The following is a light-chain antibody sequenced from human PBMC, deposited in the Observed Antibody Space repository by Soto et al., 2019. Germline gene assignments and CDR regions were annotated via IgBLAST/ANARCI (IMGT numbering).Light chain of an antibody. CDR1: QSVSSNY. J-gene: IGKJ1*01. CDR3: SQYAHSRT. Sequence: EIVLTQSPGTLSLSPGERATLFCRASQSVSSNYLSWYQQKPGQAPRLFVHDVSSRATGIPDRFRGTGSGTDFTLTISRKEPEHFAVHYCSQYAHSRTFGRGTKVEIK. V-gene: IGKV3-20*01. CDR2: DVS.